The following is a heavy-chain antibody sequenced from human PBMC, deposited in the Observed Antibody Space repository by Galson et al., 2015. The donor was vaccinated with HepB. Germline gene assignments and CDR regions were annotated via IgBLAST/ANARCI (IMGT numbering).Heavy chain of an antibody. CDR2: IIPIFGTA. J-gene: IGHJ3*02. CDR3: ARFYERYSYGYVADAFDI. CDR1: GGTVGSYA. Sequence: SVKVSCKASGGTVGSYAISWVRQAPGQGLEWMGGIIPIFGTANYAQKFQGRVTITADESTSTAYMELSSLRSEDTAVYYCARFYERYSYGYVADAFDIWGQGTMVTVSS. V-gene: IGHV1-69*13. D-gene: IGHD5-18*01.